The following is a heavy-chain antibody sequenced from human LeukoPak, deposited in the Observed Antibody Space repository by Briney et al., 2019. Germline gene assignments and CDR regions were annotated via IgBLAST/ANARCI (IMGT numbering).Heavy chain of an antibody. Sequence: GSLRLSCAASGFTFSSYAMSWVRQAPGKGLEWIGEINHSGSTNYNPSLKSRVTISVDTSKNQFSLKLSSVTAADTAVYYCARGREGPANYYGMDVWGKGTTVTVSS. V-gene: IGHV4-34*01. D-gene: IGHD1-26*01. CDR2: INHSGST. CDR3: ARGREGPANYYGMDV. CDR1: GFTFSSYA. J-gene: IGHJ6*04.